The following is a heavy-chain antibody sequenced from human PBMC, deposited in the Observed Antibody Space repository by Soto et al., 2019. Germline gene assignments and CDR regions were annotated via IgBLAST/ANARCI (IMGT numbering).Heavy chain of an antibody. Sequence: EVQLVESGGGLVQPGGSLRLSCAASGFTLSSYEMNWVRQAPGKGLEWVSYISSSGSTMNYADSVKGRFTISRDIAKKSLYLQMNSLRVEYTAVYYCAREVGALDYFDYWGQGILVTVSS. CDR3: AREVGALDYFDY. CDR1: GFTLSSYE. J-gene: IGHJ4*02. V-gene: IGHV3-48*03. D-gene: IGHD1-26*01. CDR2: ISSSGSTM.